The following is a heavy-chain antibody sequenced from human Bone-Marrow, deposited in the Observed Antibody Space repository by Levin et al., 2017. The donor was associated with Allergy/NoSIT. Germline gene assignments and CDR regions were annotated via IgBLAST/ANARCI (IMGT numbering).Heavy chain of an antibody. V-gene: IGHV3-23*01. J-gene: IGHJ4*02. CDR2: VDTTGRP. CDR3: AKELHNRDWSFYYVDS. D-gene: IGHD3-16*01. CDR1: GFALQSYG. Sequence: PGGSLRLSCAGSGFALQSYGMSWVRQAPGKGLEWVSAVDTTGRPHYAGFVKGRFTASRDTSTNTVYLQMNNLGADDTAVYYCAKELHNRDWSFYYVDSWGQGTPVTVSS.